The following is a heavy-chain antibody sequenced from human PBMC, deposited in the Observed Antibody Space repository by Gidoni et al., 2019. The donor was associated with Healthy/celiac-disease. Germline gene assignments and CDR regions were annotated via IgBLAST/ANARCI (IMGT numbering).Heavy chain of an antibody. CDR1: VYTFTSYG. D-gene: IGHD4-17*01. CDR3: ARGAGYGGTGALAFEI. Sequence: QVQLVQSGAEVKKPGASVKVSCKASVYTFTSYGISWGRQAPGQGLEWMGWISAYNGNTNYAQKVQGRVTMTTDTSTSTADMELRSLRSDDTAVYYCARGAGYGGTGALAFEIWGQGTMVTVSS. J-gene: IGHJ3*02. CDR2: ISAYNGNT. V-gene: IGHV1-18*01.